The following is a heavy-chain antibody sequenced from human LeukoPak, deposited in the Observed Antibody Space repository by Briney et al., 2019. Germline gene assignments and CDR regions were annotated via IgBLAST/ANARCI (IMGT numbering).Heavy chain of an antibody. CDR1: GFTFSSYS. CDR2: ISSSSSYI. D-gene: IGHD5-24*01. CDR3: ADGYKSGLAY. V-gene: IGHV3-21*01. Sequence: GGPLRLSCAASGFTFSSYSMNWVRQAPGKGLEWVSSISSSSSYIYYADSVKGRFTISRDNAKNSLYLPMNSLRAEDTAVYYCADGYKSGLAYWGQGTLVTVSS. J-gene: IGHJ4*02.